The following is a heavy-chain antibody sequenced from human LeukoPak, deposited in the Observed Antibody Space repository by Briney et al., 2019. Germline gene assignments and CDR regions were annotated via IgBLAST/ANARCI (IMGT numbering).Heavy chain of an antibody. J-gene: IGHJ4*02. CDR2: ISSSSSYI. Sequence: GGSLRLSCAASGFTFSSYSMNWVRQAPGKGLEWVSSISSSSSYIYYADSVKGRFTISRDNPRNTLFLQMNSLRAEDTAVYYCAKEIAVSGQGVFDYWGQGTLVTVSS. V-gene: IGHV3-21*04. CDR1: GFTFSSYS. CDR3: AKEIAVSGQGVFDY. D-gene: IGHD6-19*01.